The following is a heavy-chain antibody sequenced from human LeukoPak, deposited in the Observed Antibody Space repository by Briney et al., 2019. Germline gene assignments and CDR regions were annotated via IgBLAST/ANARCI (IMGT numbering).Heavy chain of an antibody. Sequence: PSETLSLTCTVSGGSINTYYWSWIRQPAGKGLEWIGRMYNSGTTNYNPSLGSRVTMSVDTSRNQFSLKLRSVAAADTAVYYCARELGYDYVWGNDRYEVRYFDNWGQGTLVTVSS. J-gene: IGHJ4*02. V-gene: IGHV4-4*07. CDR1: GGSINTYY. CDR3: ARELGYDYVWGNDRYEVRYFDN. D-gene: IGHD3-16*02. CDR2: MYNSGTT.